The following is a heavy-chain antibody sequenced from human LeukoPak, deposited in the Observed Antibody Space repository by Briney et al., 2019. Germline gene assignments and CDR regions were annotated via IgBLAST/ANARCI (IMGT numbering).Heavy chain of an antibody. V-gene: IGHV4-59*08. Sequence: PSETLSLTCTVSGXSISSYYWSWIRQPPGKGLEWIGYIYYSGSTNYNPSLKSRVTISVDTSKNQFSLKLSSVTAADTAVYYCAKRVYTSGGNYVFDYWGQGTLVTVSS. D-gene: IGHD6-19*01. J-gene: IGHJ4*02. CDR3: AKRVYTSGGNYVFDY. CDR2: IYYSGST. CDR1: GXSISSYY.